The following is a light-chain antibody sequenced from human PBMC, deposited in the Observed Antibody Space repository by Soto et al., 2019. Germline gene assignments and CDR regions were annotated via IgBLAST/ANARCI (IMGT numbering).Light chain of an antibody. CDR1: QSISSY. V-gene: IGKV3-11*01. CDR3: QHRSNWPIT. J-gene: IGKJ5*01. CDR2: DAS. Sequence: EIVVTQSPATLSLSPGERVTLSCRASQSISSYLAWYQQKPGQAPRLLIYDASNRATDIPARFSGSGSGTDFTLTISSLESEDFAVYYCQHRSNWPITFGQGTRLEIK.